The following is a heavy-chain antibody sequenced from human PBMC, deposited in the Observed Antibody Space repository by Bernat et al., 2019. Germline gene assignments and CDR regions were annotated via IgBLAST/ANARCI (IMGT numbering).Heavy chain of an antibody. CDR3: ARELGGYNYGMDV. D-gene: IGHD2-15*01. J-gene: IGHJ6*02. V-gene: IGHV3-64*01. CDR2: ISSNGGST. Sequence: EVQLVESGGGLVQPGGSLRLSCAASGFTFSSYAMHWVRQAPGKGLEYVSAISSNGGSTYYANSVKGRFTISRDNSKNTLYLQMGSLRAEDMAVYYCARELGGYNYGMDVWGQGTTVTVSS. CDR1: GFTFSSYA.